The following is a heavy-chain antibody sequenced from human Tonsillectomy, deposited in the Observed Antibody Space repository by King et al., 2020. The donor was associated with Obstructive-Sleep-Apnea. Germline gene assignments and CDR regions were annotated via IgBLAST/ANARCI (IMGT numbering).Heavy chain of an antibody. CDR1: AYTFTINY. J-gene: IGHJ4*02. Sequence: VQLVESGAEVKKPGASVKVSCKASAYTFTINYIHWVRQAPGQELEWMGVIDPTGAATTYSQKFQGRVTMTSDTSTSTVHMELSSLRSEDTAVYYCARDRWVRSRGTPDYWGQGTLVTVSS. V-gene: IGHV1-46*01. CDR2: IDPTGAAT. CDR3: ARDRWVRSRGTPDY. D-gene: IGHD3-16*01.